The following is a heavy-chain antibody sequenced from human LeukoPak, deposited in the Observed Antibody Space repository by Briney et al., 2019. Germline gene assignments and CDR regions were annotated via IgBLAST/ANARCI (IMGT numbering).Heavy chain of an antibody. V-gene: IGHV4-59*12. D-gene: IGHD6-13*01. Sequence: SETLSLTCTVSGGSISSYYWSWIRQPSGKGLKWIGYIYYSGSTNYNPSLKSRVTISVDTSKNQFSLKLSSVTAADTAVYYCARAVTSSSSWYKWVNWFDPWGQGTLVTVSS. CDR1: GGSISSYY. J-gene: IGHJ5*02. CDR3: ARAVTSSSSWYKWVNWFDP. CDR2: IYYSGST.